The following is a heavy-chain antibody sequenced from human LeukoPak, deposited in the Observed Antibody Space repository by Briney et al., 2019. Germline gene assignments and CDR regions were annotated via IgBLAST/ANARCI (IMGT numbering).Heavy chain of an antibody. D-gene: IGHD3-10*01. CDR1: GGSFSGYY. Sequence: PSETLSLTCAVYGGSFSGYYWSWLRQPPGKGLEWLGEINHSGSTNYNPSLKSRVTISVDTSKNQFSLKLSSVTAADTAVYYCARGALLLWFGGRLTKNWFDPWGQGTLVTVSS. CDR2: INHSGST. J-gene: IGHJ5*02. CDR3: ARGALLLWFGGRLTKNWFDP. V-gene: IGHV4-34*01.